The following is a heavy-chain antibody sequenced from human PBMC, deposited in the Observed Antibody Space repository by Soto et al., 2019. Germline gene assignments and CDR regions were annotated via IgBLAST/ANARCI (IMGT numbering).Heavy chain of an antibody. J-gene: IGHJ6*02. V-gene: IGHV6-1*01. D-gene: IGHD3-22*01. CDR3: ARAVTMMANDYGMDV. CDR2: TYYRSKWDN. CDR1: GDSVSSNSAA. Sequence: SQTLSLTCAISGDSVSSNSAAWNWIRQSSSRGLEWLGRTYYRSKWDNDYAVSVKSRITINPDTSKNQCSLQLNSVTPEDTAVYYCARAVTMMANDYGMDVRGQGTTVTVSS.